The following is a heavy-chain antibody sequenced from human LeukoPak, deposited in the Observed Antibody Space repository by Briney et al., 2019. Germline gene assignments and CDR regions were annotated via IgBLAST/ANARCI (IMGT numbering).Heavy chain of an antibody. CDR3: ATSYSSSSVDFDY. CDR1: GGSISSYY. CDR2: IYYSGST. Sequence: SETLSLTCTVSGGSISSYYWSWIRQPPGKGLEWIGYIYYSGSTNYNPSLQSRVTISVDTSKNQFPLKLSSVTAADTAVYYCATSYSSSSVDFDYWGQGTLVTVSS. D-gene: IGHD6-6*01. J-gene: IGHJ4*02. V-gene: IGHV4-59*01.